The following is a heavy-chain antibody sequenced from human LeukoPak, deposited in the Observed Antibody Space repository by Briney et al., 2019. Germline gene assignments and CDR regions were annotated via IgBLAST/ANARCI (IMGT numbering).Heavy chain of an antibody. CDR3: ARHGPYDPLFDY. Sequence: PSETLSLTCTVSGGSISSYYWSWIRQPPGKGLEWIGYIYYSGSTNYNPSLKSRVTISVDTSKNQFSLKLSSVTAADTAVYYCARHGPYDPLFDYWGQGTLVTVSS. D-gene: IGHD5-12*01. CDR2: IYYSGST. V-gene: IGHV4-59*01. J-gene: IGHJ4*02. CDR1: GGSISSYY.